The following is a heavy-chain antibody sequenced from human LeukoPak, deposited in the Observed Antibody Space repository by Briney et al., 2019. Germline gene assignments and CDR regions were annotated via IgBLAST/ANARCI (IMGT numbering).Heavy chain of an antibody. D-gene: IGHD2-2*01. J-gene: IGHJ4*02. CDR3: ARDQGGCSSTSCYDFDY. Sequence: PSETLSLTCTVSGYSISSGYYWGWIRQPPGKGLEWIGSIYHSGNTYYNPSLKSRVTMSVDTSKNQFSLKLSSVTAADTAVYYCARDQGGCSSTSCYDFDYWGQGTLLTVSS. CDR1: GYSISSGYY. V-gene: IGHV4-38-2*02. CDR2: IYHSGNT.